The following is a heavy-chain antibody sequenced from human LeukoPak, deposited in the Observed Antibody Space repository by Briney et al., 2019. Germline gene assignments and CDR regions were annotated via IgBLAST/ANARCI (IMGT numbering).Heavy chain of an antibody. CDR1: GFTFDDYA. D-gene: IGHD3-10*01. J-gene: IGHJ3*02. CDR2: ISLNSGSI. Sequence: GGSLRLSCAASGFTFDDYAMHWVRQAPGKGLEWVSGISLNSGSIGYADSVKGRFTISRDNAKNSLYLQMNSLRAEDTALYYCAKDLGGSGSYYKGDAFDIWGQGTMVTVSS. V-gene: IGHV3-9*01. CDR3: AKDLGGSGSYYKGDAFDI.